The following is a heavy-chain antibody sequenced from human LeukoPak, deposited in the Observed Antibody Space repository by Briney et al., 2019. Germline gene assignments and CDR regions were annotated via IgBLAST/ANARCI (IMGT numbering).Heavy chain of an antibody. D-gene: IGHD2-2*02. CDR3: ARDLPWDIVVVPAAIIAFDI. Sequence: ASVKVSCKASGYTFTGYYIHWVRQAPGQGLEWMGWINPNSGGTNYAQKFQGRVTMTRDTSISTAYMELSRLRSDDTAVYYCARDLPWDIVVVPAAIIAFDIWGQGTMVTVSS. CDR2: INPNSGGT. J-gene: IGHJ3*02. CDR1: GYTFTGYY. V-gene: IGHV1-2*02.